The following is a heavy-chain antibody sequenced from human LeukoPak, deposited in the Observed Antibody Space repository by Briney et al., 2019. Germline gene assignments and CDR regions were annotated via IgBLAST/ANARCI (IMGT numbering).Heavy chain of an antibody. D-gene: IGHD2-15*01. J-gene: IGHJ5*02. CDR3: ARDTYCSGGSCYVSWFDP. Sequence: AASVKVSCKASGYTFTSYGISWVRQAPGQGLEWMGWISAYNGNTNYAQKLQGRVTMTTDTSTSTAYMELRSLRSDDTAVYYCARDTYCSGGSCYVSWFDPWGQGTLVTVSS. CDR2: ISAYNGNT. V-gene: IGHV1-18*01. CDR1: GYTFTSYG.